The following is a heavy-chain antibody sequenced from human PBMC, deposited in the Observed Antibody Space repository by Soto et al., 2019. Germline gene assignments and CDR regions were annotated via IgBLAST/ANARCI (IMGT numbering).Heavy chain of an antibody. D-gene: IGHD1-1*01. CDR1: HFTFRSFG. CDR3: ARDIGRQVGYNWESDHSDL. Sequence: QEQLVESGGGVVQPGRSLSLSCSASHFTFRSFGMHWVRQAPGKGLEWVAFVSSGGNIKKSAHSLEGRFTISRDNSENTLFLQMNNLRADDTAIYYCARDIGRQVGYNWESDHSDLWGQGTLVTVSS. CDR2: VSSGGNIK. V-gene: IGHV3-33*05. J-gene: IGHJ5*02.